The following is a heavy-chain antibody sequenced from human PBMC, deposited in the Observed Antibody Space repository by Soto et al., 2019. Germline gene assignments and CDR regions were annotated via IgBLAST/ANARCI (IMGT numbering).Heavy chain of an antibody. Sequence: QPGGSLRLSCAASGFTFSSYAMNWVRQAPRKGLEWVSGISSSGRSTYYADSVKGRFTISRDNSKNTLYLQMNSLRAEDTAVYYCAKDKVSYYYDSSGYNYYFEYWGQGTLVTVSS. J-gene: IGHJ4*02. V-gene: IGHV3-23*01. D-gene: IGHD3-22*01. CDR1: GFTFSSYA. CDR2: ISSSGRST. CDR3: AKDKVSYYYDSSGYNYYFEY.